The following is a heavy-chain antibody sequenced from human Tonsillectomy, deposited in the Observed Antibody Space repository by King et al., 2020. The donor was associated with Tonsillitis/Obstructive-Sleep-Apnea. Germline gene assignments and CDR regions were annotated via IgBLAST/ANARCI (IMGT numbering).Heavy chain of an antibody. V-gene: IGHV3-7*04. CDR2: IKQDGSEK. J-gene: IGHJ4*02. CDR1: GFTISRYW. CDR3: ARDNYYGSGSYYNATYLNYFDH. Sequence: VQLVESGGGLVQPGGSLRLSCAAPGFTISRYWMSWVRQAPGKGLEWVANIKQDGSEKYYVDSVKGRFTISRDNSRNSLYLQMNSLRAEDTAVYYFARDNYYGSGSYYNATYLNYFDHSGQGTLVSVSS. D-gene: IGHD3-10*01.